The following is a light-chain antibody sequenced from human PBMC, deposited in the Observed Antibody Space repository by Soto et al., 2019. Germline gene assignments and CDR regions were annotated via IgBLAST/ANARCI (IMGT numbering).Light chain of an antibody. CDR1: QSVSSSY. CDR3: QQFGSSVT. CDR2: AAS. Sequence: IVLTQSPGTLSLSPGERATLSCRASQSVSSSYLAWYQQKPGQAPRLLIYAASARATGISDRFSGSGSGTDFTLTINRLEPEDFAMYYCQQFGSSVTFGQGTRLEIK. V-gene: IGKV3-20*01. J-gene: IGKJ5*01.